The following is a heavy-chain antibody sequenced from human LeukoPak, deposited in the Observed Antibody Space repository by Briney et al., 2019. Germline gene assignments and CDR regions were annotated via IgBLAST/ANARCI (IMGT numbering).Heavy chain of an antibody. V-gene: IGHV1-8*03. D-gene: IGHD2-2*01. CDR3: AKDMQDIVVVPAAPTFDY. Sequence: AASVKVSCKASGYTFTSYDINWVRQATGQGLEWMGWMNPNSGNTGYAQKFQGRVTITRNTSISTAYMELSSLRSEDTALYYCAKDMQDIVVVPAAPTFDYWGQGTLVTVSS. J-gene: IGHJ4*02. CDR2: MNPNSGNT. CDR1: GYTFTSYD.